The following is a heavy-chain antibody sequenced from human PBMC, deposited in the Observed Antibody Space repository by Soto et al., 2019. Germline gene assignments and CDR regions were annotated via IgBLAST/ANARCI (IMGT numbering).Heavy chain of an antibody. Sequence: QVLLVQSGTGVMRSGASVKLSCKASGYRFTAYALHWVRLAPGQGLEWMGWINPGAGGTKYSQNFQGRFTITRDTSATTAYMDLSSLTPEDTAVYFCARERGNSGTFDYWGQGTLVTVSS. CDR3: ARERGNSGTFDY. CDR1: GYRFTAYA. CDR2: INPGAGGT. D-gene: IGHD6-25*01. J-gene: IGHJ4*02. V-gene: IGHV1-3*01.